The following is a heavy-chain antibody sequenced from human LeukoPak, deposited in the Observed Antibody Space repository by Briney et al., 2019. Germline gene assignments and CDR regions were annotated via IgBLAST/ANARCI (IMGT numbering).Heavy chain of an antibody. J-gene: IGHJ4*02. CDR3: ARNLYGSGSYSLGY. V-gene: IGHV1-8*02. CDR1: GYTFTGYY. CDR2: MNPNSGNT. Sequence: GASVKVSCKASGYTFTGYYMHWVRQATGQGLEWMGWMNPNSGNTGYAQKFQGRVTMTRNTSISTAYMELSSLRSEDTAVYYCARNLYGSGSYSLGYWGQGTLVTVSS. D-gene: IGHD3-10*01.